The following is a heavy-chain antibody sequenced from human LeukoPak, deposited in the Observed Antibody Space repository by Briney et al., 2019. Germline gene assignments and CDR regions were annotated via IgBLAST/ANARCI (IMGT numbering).Heavy chain of an antibody. CDR3: ARGRCSSRSCYLFDY. CDR1: GYTLTGYY. D-gene: IGHD2-2*01. J-gene: IGHJ4*02. CDR2: INPNSGGT. V-gene: IGHV1-2*02. Sequence: ASVKASCKAAGYTLTGYYMHWVRQAPGQGLEWMGWINPNSGGTSYAQKFQGRVTMTRDTSISTAYMELSRLRSDDTAVYYCARGRCSSRSCYLFDYWGQGTLVTVSS.